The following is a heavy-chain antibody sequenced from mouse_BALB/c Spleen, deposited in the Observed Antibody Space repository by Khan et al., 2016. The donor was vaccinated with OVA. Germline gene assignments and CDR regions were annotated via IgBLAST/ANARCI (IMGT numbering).Heavy chain of an antibody. D-gene: IGHD1-1*01. CDR1: GFTFSSFG. CDR2: ISGDSSTI. Sequence: EVELVESGGGLVQPGGSRKLSCVASGFTFSSFGMHWVRQAPEKGLEWVAYISGDSSTIYYTDTVKGRFTISRDNPKNTLFLQMTSLRSEDMAMYYCARSYFYGYYFDQWGQGTTLTVS. J-gene: IGHJ2*01. CDR3: ARSYFYGYYFDQ. V-gene: IGHV5-17*02.